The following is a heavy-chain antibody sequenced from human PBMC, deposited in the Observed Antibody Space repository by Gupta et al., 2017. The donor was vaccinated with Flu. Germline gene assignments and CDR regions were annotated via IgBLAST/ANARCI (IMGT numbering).Heavy chain of an antibody. D-gene: IGHD1-26*01. CDR3: TMAERVGATPYYYYGMDV. Sequence: EVQLVESGGGLVQPGRSLRLSCTASGFTFGDYAMSWVRQAPGTGLEWVGFIRSKAYGGTTEYAASVKGRFTISRDDSKSIAYLQMNSLKTEDTAVYYCTMAERVGATPYYYYGMDVWGQGTTVTVSS. CDR1: GFTFGDYA. V-gene: IGHV3-49*04. J-gene: IGHJ6*02. CDR2: IRSKAYGGTT.